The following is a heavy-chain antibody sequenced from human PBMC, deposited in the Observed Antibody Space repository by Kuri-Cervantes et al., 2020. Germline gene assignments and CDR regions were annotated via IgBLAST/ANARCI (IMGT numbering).Heavy chain of an antibody. CDR1: GGTFGSYD. V-gene: IGHV1-69*05. CDR2: NTPISSTP. J-gene: IGHJ4*02. D-gene: IGHD3-16*02. Sequence: SVKVSCKASGGTFGSYDVTWVRRAPGQGLEWMGGNTPISSTPYYAQKFQGRVTITTDESTSTDYMELSSLRSEDTAVYYCARAESKSLYLDISPFDYWGQGTLVTVSS. CDR3: ARAESKSLYLDISPFDY.